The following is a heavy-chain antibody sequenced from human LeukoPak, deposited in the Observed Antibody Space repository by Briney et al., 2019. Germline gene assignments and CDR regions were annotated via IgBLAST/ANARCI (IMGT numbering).Heavy chain of an antibody. Sequence: KPSETLSLTCTVSGGSISTYYWNWLRQPPGKGLEWIGYVYYSGRTNYNPSLKSRVTISVDTSKNQFSLKLSSVTAADTAVYYCARDLECSGGSCYSPWYFDLWGRGTLVTVSS. CDR3: ARDLECSGGSCYSPWYFDL. CDR1: GGSISTYY. V-gene: IGHV4-59*01. D-gene: IGHD2-15*01. J-gene: IGHJ2*01. CDR2: VYYSGRT.